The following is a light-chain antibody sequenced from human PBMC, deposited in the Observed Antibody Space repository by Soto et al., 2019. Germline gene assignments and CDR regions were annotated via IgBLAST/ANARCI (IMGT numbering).Light chain of an antibody. J-gene: IGLJ3*02. Sequence: QSVLTQPPSASGTPGQRVTLSCSGGSSNIGFNAVNWYQQLPGAAPKLLMHGNSQRPSGVPERFSGSKSGTSASLAIIGLRTEDEADYYGAAWDDSRSGVVFCGGTKLTVL. CDR3: AAWDDSRSGVV. CDR2: GNS. V-gene: IGLV1-47*02. CDR1: SSNIGFNA.